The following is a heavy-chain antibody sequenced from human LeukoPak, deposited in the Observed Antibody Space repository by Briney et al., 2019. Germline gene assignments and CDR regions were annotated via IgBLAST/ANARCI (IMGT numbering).Heavy chain of an antibody. CDR2: IYYSGST. D-gene: IGHD3-9*01. Sequence: PSETLSLTCTVSGGSISSYYWSWIRQPPGKGLGWIGYIYYSGSTNYNPSLKSRVTISVDTSKNQFSLKLSSVTAADTAVYYCARVRYFEYWFDPWGQGTLVTVSS. V-gene: IGHV4-59*01. J-gene: IGHJ5*02. CDR3: ARVRYFEYWFDP. CDR1: GGSISSYY.